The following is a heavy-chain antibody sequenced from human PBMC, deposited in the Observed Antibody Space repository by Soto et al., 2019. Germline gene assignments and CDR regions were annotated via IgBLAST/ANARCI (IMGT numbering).Heavy chain of an antibody. CDR1: GFSFSSYA. CDR2: ITVRGHTT. Sequence: EVQLLESGGDLVQPGGSLRLSCGASGFSFSSYAMGWVRQVPGKGLEWLSVITVRGHTTYYADSVRGRFTISRDESRETLYLQLNSVRGEDTAVYFCARALAAGGTGGLTYYFDFWGQGTLVTVSP. D-gene: IGHD6-13*01. V-gene: IGHV3-23*01. CDR3: ARALAAGGTGGLTYYFDF. J-gene: IGHJ4*02.